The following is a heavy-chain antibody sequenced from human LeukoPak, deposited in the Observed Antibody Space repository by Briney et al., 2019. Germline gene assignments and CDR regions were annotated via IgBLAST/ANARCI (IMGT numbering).Heavy chain of an antibody. CDR3: AREGSGATMGSYYYYYYMDV. CDR1: GYTFTGYY. Sequence: ASVKVSCKASGYTFTGYYMHWVRQAPGQGLEWMGWINPNSGGTNYAQKFQGRVTMARDTSISTAYMELSRLRSDDTAVYYCAREGSGATMGSYYYYYYMDVWGKGTTVTVSS. V-gene: IGHV1-2*02. D-gene: IGHD1-26*01. CDR2: INPNSGGT. J-gene: IGHJ6*03.